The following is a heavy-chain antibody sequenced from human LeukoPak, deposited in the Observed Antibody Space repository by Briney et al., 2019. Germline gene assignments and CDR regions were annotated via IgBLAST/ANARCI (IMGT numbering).Heavy chain of an antibody. CDR3: ARGPGDYLYYYYGMDV. D-gene: IGHD4-17*01. Sequence: PSETLSLTCAVYGGSFSGYYWSWIRQPPGKGLEWIGEINHSGSTNYNPSLKSRVTISVDTSKNQFSLKLSSVTAADTAVYYCARGPGDYLYYYYGMDVWGQGTTVTVSS. CDR1: GGSFSGYY. CDR2: INHSGST. J-gene: IGHJ6*02. V-gene: IGHV4-34*01.